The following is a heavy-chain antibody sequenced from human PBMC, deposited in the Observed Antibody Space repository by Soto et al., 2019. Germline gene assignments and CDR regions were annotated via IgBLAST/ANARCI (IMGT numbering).Heavy chain of an antibody. CDR2: ISAYYGNT. D-gene: IGHD1-26*01. CDR3: ALSVKWWDLLKYLDH. V-gene: IGHV1-18*01. J-gene: IGHJ5*02. CDR1: GYTFTSYG. Sequence: ASVKVSCKASGYTFTSYGISWVRQAPGQGPEWMGGISAYYGNTDYAQKFQGRVTMTTDTSTSTAYMELRSLRSDDTAVYYCALSVKWWDLLKYLDHWSQGTRVIVSA.